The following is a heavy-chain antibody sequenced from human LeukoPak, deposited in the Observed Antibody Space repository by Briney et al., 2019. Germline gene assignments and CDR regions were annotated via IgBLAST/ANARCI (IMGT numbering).Heavy chain of an antibody. CDR3: ARRDFWRGSNYFDY. V-gene: IGHV3-7*01. D-gene: IGHD3-3*01. CDR1: GFSISNFW. Sequence: GGSLRLSCVASGFSISNFWMSWVRQAPGKGLEWVANIQQDGSEHYYVDSVKGRFTISRDNTKNSLYLQMNSLRAEDTAVYYCARRDFWRGSNYFDYWGQGTLVTVSS. CDR2: IQQDGSEH. J-gene: IGHJ4*02.